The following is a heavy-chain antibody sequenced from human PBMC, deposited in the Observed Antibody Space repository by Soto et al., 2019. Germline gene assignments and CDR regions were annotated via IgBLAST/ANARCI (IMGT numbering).Heavy chain of an antibody. CDR1: GFTFSESW. Sequence: EVHLVESGGGLVQPGGSLRLSCTASGFTFSESWMTWVRQAPGKGLEWVARIKPDESEKKYADSVKGRFSISRDNAKNSMYLQMDSLRGEDTAVYYCVRGGSNYASWGQGTLVTVSS. V-gene: IGHV3-7*01. J-gene: IGHJ5*02. CDR2: IKPDESEK. D-gene: IGHD4-4*01. CDR3: VRGGSNYAS.